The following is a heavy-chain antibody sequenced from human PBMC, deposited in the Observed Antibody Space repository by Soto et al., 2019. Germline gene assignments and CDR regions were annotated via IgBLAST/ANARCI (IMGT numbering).Heavy chain of an antibody. CDR2: INWNGVNK. V-gene: IGHV3-9*01. J-gene: IGHJ1*01. D-gene: IGHD1-20*01. Sequence: GGSLRLSCTVSGFMFEDFAMHWVRQAPGQGLEWVSGINWNGVNKGYAESVLGRFTISRDNAKKSLYLDRKQLTPEGTGLECVSGINWNGVNKGSAESVLGRFTISRDNAKKSLYLDMNYLRPEDTALYFCAKDVDRLGELWGYFQSWGQGTMVTVSS. CDR1: GFMFEDFA. CDR3: SGINWNGVNKGSAESVLGRFTISRDNAKKSLYLDMNYLRPEDTALYFCAKDVDRLGELWGYFQS.